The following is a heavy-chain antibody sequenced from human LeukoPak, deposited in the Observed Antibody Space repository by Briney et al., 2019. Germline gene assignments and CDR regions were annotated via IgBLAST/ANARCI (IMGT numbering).Heavy chain of an antibody. D-gene: IGHD3-22*01. CDR1: GYTFTSYG. V-gene: IGHV1-18*01. J-gene: IGHJ4*02. CDR2: ISAYNGNT. Sequence: ASVKVSCKASGYTFTSYGISWVRQAPGQGLEWMGWISAYNGNTNYAQKLQGRVTMTTDTSTSTAYMELRSLRSDDTAVYYCAGITMIDTDCVYWGQGTLVTVSS. CDR3: AGITMIDTDCVY.